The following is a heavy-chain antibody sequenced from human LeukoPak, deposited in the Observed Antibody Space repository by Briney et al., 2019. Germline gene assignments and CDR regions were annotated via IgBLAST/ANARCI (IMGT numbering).Heavy chain of an antibody. CDR2: IKEDGSRK. CDR3: GRDGVTSSVDQ. V-gene: IGHV3-7*01. D-gene: IGHD2-21*02. J-gene: IGHJ4*02. Sequence: GGSLRLSCAASGFTFSSFWMSWVRQAPGKGLEWVANIKEDGSRKYYVDSVKGRFTISRDNAKNSLSLQMNSLRAEDTAVYYCGRDGVTSSVDQWGQGTLVTVSS. CDR1: GFTFSSFW.